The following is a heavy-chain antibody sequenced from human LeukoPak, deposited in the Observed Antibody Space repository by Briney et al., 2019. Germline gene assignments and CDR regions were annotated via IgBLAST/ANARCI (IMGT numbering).Heavy chain of an antibody. V-gene: IGHV4-30-4*08. J-gene: IGHJ5*02. CDR3: ARDVELAYCSGGSCTGSRWFDP. Sequence: SETLSLTCTVSGGSISSGDYYWSWIRQPPGKGLEWIGYIYYSGSTYYNPSLKSRVTISVDTSKNQFSLKLSSVTAADTAVYYCARDVELAYCSGGSCTGSRWFDPWGQGTLVTVSS. D-gene: IGHD2-15*01. CDR1: GGSISSGDYY. CDR2: IYYSGST.